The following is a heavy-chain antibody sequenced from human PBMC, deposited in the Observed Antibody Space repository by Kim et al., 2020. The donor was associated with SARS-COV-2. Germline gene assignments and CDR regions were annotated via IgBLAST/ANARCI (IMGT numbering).Heavy chain of an antibody. J-gene: IGHJ4*02. CDR3: AKGSSSWYSSFDY. CDR2: ISGSGGST. CDR1: GFTFSSYA. Sequence: GGSLRLSCAASGFTFSSYAMSWVRQAQGKGLEWVSAISGSGGSTYSADSVKGRFTISRENSKQKLYLQLNTLRAEDTAVYYCAKGSSSWYSSFDYWGQGTLVTVSS. V-gene: IGHV3-23*01. D-gene: IGHD6-13*01.